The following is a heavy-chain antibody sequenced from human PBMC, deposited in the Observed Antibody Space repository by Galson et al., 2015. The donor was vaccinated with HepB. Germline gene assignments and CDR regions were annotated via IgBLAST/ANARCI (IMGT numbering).Heavy chain of an antibody. V-gene: IGHV3-48*01. CDR1: GVTIPSYS. J-gene: IGHJ6*02. CDR3: ARIPPSDDYYHIDC. Sequence: SLRLSCAASGVTIPSYSMNWVRKAPGKGLEWLAYISAGSTTIYYADSVKGRLTISRDNAKNFLYLHMNSLRGEDTAVYYCARIPPSDDYYHIDCWGHGTTVTVSS. D-gene: IGHD2-21*01. CDR2: ISAGSTTI.